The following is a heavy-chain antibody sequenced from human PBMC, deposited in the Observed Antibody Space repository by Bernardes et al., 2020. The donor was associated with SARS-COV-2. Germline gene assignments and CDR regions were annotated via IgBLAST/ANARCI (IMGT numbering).Heavy chain of an antibody. J-gene: IGHJ6*02. CDR2: INAGNGNT. V-gene: IGHV1-3*01. Sequence: ASVKVSCKASGYTFTSYAMHWVRQAPGQRLEWMGWINAGNGNTKYSQKLQGRVTITRDTSASTAYMELSSLRSEDTAVYYCARMWQLDYYYYYGMDVWGQGTTVTVSS. CDR1: GYTFTSYA. D-gene: IGHD6-13*01. CDR3: ARMWQLDYYYYYGMDV.